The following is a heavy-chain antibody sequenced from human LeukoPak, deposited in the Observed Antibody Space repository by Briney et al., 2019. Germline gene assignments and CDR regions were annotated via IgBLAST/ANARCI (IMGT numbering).Heavy chain of an antibody. CDR1: GGTFSSYA. V-gene: IGHV1-69*04. D-gene: IGHD3-22*01. J-gene: IGHJ4*02. CDR3: AREYLPLYYNYYDSSGYYHYFDY. Sequence: ASVKVSCKASGGTFSSYAISWVRQAPGQGLEWMGRIIPILGIANYAQKFQGRVTMTRDTSISTAYMELSRLRSDDTAVYYCAREYLPLYYNYYDSSGYYHYFDYWGQGTLVTVSS. CDR2: IIPILGIA.